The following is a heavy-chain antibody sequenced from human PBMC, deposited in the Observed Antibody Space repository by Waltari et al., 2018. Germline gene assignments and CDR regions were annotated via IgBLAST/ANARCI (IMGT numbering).Heavy chain of an antibody. CDR1: GGSIRSSSYY. D-gene: IGHD3-3*01. J-gene: IGHJ4*02. Sequence: QLQLQESGPGLVKPSETLSLTCTVSGGSIRSSSYYWGWIRPPPGKGLEWIGRIYYSGRNYYNPSIKSGVTISVDTSKNQCSLKLSSVTAADTAVYYCASSLRLLEQSGFDYWGQGTLVTVSS. CDR2: IYYSGRN. V-gene: IGHV4-39*01. CDR3: ASSLRLLEQSGFDY.